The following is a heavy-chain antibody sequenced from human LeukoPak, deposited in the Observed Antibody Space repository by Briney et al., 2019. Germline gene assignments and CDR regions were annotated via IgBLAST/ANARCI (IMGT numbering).Heavy chain of an antibody. Sequence: SVKVSCKASGGTFSKNSITWVRQVAGQVLEWMGRIIPIVGVTNHAQSFPGRLRITADTSTNTAYMELSSLRSDDTAVYYCARVKAVGVPVAIDAYYDYGMDVWGQGTTVTVSS. D-gene: IGHD2-2*02. V-gene: IGHV1-69*04. CDR3: ARVKAVGVPVAIDAYYDYGMDV. CDR1: GGTFSKNS. J-gene: IGHJ6*02. CDR2: IIPIVGVT.